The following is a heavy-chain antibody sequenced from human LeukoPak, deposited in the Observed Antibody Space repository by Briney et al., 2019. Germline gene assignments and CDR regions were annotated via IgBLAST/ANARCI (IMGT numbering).Heavy chain of an antibody. V-gene: IGHV3-49*03. D-gene: IGHD2-2*01. CDR2: IRSKAYGGTT. CDR3: TSYCSSTSCHPLDAFDI. CDR1: GGSFSGYF. Sequence: LSLTCGVYGGSFSGYFWSWIRQPPGKGLEWVGFIRSKAYGGTTEYAASVKGRFTISRDDSKSIAYLQMNSLKTEDTAVYYCTSYCSSTSCHPLDAFDIWGQGTMVTVSS. J-gene: IGHJ3*02.